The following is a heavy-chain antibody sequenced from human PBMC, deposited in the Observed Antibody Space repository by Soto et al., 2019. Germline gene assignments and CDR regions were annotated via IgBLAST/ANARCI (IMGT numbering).Heavy chain of an antibody. J-gene: IGHJ4*02. CDR3: AGLNVGYSSGWYFDY. V-gene: IGHV5-51*01. CDR1: GYSFTSYW. Sequence: EVQLVQSGAEVKKPGESLKISCKGSGYSFTSYWIGWVRQMPGKGLEWMGIIYPGDSDTRYSPSFQGQVTISADKSIXTAYLQWSSLKASDTAMYYCAGLNVGYSSGWYFDYWGQGTLVTVSS. CDR2: IYPGDSDT. D-gene: IGHD6-19*01.